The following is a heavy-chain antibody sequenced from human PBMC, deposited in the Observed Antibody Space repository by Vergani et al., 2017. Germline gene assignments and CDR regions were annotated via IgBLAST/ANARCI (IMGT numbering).Heavy chain of an antibody. CDR2: IFYSGTT. CDR3: ARVSEFARRRDGYNFGAFDI. J-gene: IGHJ3*02. CDR1: GGSISSGDHC. V-gene: IGHV4-31*11. D-gene: IGHD5-24*01. Sequence: QVQLQESGPGVVKPSQTLSLTCAVSGGSISSGDHCWTWIRQRPGKGLEWIGYIFYSGTTYDNPSLRSRLTISVDTSQNQFSLKLRSVTAADTAVYYCARVSEFARRRDGYNFGAFDIWGQGTMVTVSS.